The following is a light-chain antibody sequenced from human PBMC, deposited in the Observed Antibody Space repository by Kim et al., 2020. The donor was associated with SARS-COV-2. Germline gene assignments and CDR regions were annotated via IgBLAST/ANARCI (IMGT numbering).Light chain of an antibody. CDR1: QSISSW. V-gene: IGKV1-5*03. CDR3: QQYNSSPWT. CDR2: KAS. J-gene: IGKJ1*01. Sequence: DIQMTQSPSTLSASVGDRVTITCRASQSISSWLAWYQQKPGKAPKLLIYKASSLESGVPSRFSGSGSGTEFTLTISSLQPDDFATYYCQQYNSSPWTFGQGTKADIK.